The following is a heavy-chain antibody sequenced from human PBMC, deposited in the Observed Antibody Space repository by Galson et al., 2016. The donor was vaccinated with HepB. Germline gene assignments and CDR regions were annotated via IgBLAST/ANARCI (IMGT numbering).Heavy chain of an antibody. D-gene: IGHD4/OR15-4a*01. Sequence: SLRLSCAASGFTFGDHSMHWVRQAPWKGLEWDSVINWDGCSTYYAPSVKGRFSISRDNSKSPLYLQMNSLTPEDTAFYYCAKEASTVLIRDVFLHHWGQGTLVTVSS. CDR3: AKEASTVLIRDVFLHH. CDR1: GFTFGDHS. CDR2: INWDGCST. V-gene: IGHV3-43*01. J-gene: IGHJ1*01.